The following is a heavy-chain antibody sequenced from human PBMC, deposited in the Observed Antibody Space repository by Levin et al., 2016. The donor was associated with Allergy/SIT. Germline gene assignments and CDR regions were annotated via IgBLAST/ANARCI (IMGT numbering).Heavy chain of an antibody. V-gene: IGHV3-21*01. Sequence: VRQAPGKSLEWVSCISSSSAYAYYADSVKGRFTISRDNAKSSLYLQMSSLTIEDTAVYYCARDRDVERVWDDAFDLWGQGTMVTVSS. CDR3: ARDRDVERVWDDAFDL. CDR2: ISSSSAYA. J-gene: IGHJ3*01. D-gene: IGHD5/OR15-5a*01.